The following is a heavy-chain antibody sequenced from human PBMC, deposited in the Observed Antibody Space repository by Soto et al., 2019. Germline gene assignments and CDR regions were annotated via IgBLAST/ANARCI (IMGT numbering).Heavy chain of an antibody. Sequence: GGSRRLSCAASGFTVSSNYMSWVRQAPGKGLEWVSVIYSGGSTYYADSVKGRFTISRDNSKNTLYLQMNSLRAEDTAVYYRAREGQAYYYYGMDVWGQGTTVTVSS. J-gene: IGHJ6*02. CDR2: IYSGGST. CDR1: GFTVSSNY. CDR3: AREGQAYYYYGMDV. V-gene: IGHV3-53*01.